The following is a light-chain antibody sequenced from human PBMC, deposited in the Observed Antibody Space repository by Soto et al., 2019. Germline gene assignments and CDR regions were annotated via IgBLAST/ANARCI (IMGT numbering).Light chain of an antibody. J-gene: IGLJ2*01. Sequence: QSALTQPASVSGSPGQSITISCTGTSSDVGSYNLVSWYQHHPGKAPNLMIYEGSKRPSGVSNRFSGSKSGNTASLTISGLQAEDEADYYCCSYAGSTTFVVFGGGTKLTVL. V-gene: IGLV2-23*03. CDR1: SSDVGSYNL. CDR3: CSYAGSTTFVV. CDR2: EGS.